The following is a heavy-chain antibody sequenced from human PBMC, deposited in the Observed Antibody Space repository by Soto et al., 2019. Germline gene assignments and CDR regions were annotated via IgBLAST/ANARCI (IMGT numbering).Heavy chain of an antibody. V-gene: IGHV4-30-4*08. CDR1: GGSISSGTHY. Sequence: QVHLQESGPGLVRPSQTLSLTCTVSGGSISSGTHYWSWIRQTPGKGLEFIDHVYFSGSAYYKASNEGRLKIATETSKNHFSLPLDSVTAKNTAIDFYARDAIVGETGHCGFDVGDPGTVDIVSS. CDR2: VYFSGSA. CDR3: ARDAIVGETGHCGFDV. D-gene: IGHD1-26*01. J-gene: IGHJ3*01.